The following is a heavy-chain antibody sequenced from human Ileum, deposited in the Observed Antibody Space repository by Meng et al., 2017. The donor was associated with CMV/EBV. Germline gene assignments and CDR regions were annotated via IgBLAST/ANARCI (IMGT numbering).Heavy chain of an antibody. Sequence: GESLKISCTASGFTFTSYSINWVRQAPGKGLEWLSYISGSSTYIYHADSVKGRFTISRDNAKNSVYLQLNSLRAEDTAVYYCARAIDYGDPNWFDPWGQGNQVT. D-gene: IGHD4-17*01. CDR2: ISGSSTYI. V-gene: IGHV3-21*01. CDR3: ARAIDYGDPNWFDP. CDR1: GFTFTSYS. J-gene: IGHJ5*02.